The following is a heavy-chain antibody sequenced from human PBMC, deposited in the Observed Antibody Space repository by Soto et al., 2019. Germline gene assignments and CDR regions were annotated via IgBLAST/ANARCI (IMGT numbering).Heavy chain of an antibody. CDR2: IHYSGST. J-gene: IGHJ5*02. CDR3: VRHRIRYFDWLWWFDP. V-gene: IGHV4-59*01. Sequence: SETLSLTCTVSGGSINDDYWSWIRQPPGKGLEWIAYIHYSGSTNYNPSLQSRVTISLDTSKNQFSLKLSSVTAADTAVYYCVRHRIRYFDWLWWFDPWGQGTPVTVSS. CDR1: GGSINDDY. D-gene: IGHD3-9*01.